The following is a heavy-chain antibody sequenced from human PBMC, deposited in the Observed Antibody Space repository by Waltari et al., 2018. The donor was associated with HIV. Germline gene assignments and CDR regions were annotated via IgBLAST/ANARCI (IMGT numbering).Heavy chain of an antibody. D-gene: IGHD4-4*01. J-gene: IGHJ4*02. CDR3: AKEGDGYSTDGHLDY. CDR2: ISYDGSNK. Sequence: QVQLVESGGGVVQPGRSLRLSCAASGFTFSSYGMHWVRQAPGKGVEWVAVISYDGSNKYYADSGKGRFTISRDNSKNTLYLQMNSLRAEDTAVYYCAKEGDGYSTDGHLDYWGQGTLVTVSS. CDR1: GFTFSSYG. V-gene: IGHV3-30*18.